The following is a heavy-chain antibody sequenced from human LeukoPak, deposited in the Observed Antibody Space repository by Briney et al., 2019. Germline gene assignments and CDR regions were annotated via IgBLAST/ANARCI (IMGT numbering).Heavy chain of an antibody. Sequence: PGGSPRLSCAASGFTFTSHAITWVRQAPGRGLEWVSAISGSGGTTYYADSVKGRFTISRDNSKNTLYLQMNSLRPEDTAIYYCAKDFEVHSNGCRGYFDYWGQGTLVTHSS. J-gene: IGHJ4*02. V-gene: IGHV3-23*01. CDR2: ISGSGGTT. D-gene: IGHD6-19*01. CDR1: GFTFTSHA. CDR3: AKDFEVHSNGCRGYFDY.